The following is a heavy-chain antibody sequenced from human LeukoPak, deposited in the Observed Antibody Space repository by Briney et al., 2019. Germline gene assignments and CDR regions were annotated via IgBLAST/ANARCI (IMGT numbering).Heavy chain of an antibody. D-gene: IGHD2-2*01. CDR1: GGSISSSSYY. J-gene: IGHJ4*02. CDR3: ARHTRYCSSTSCYPRFDS. CDR2: VYYSGST. V-gene: IGHV4-39*01. Sequence: SETLSLTCTVSGGSISSSSYYWGWIRQPPGKGLEWIGSVYYSGSTYHNPSLKSRVTISVDTSKNQFSLKLSSVTAADTAVYYCARHTRYCSSTSCYPRFDSWGQGTLVTVSS.